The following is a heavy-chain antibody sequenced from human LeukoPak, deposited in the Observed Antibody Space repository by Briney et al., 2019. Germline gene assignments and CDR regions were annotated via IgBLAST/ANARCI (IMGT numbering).Heavy chain of an antibody. CDR2: ISSSGSTI. CDR3: ARDWGYDYVWGSYRHGSELIPSFDY. CDR1: GFTFSDYY. Sequence: PGGSLRLSCAASGFTFSDYYMSWIRQAPGKGLEWVSYISSSGSTIYYADSVKGRFTISRDNAKNSLYLQMNSLRAEDTAVYYCARDWGYDYVWGSYRHGSELIPSFDYWGQGTLVTVSS. J-gene: IGHJ4*02. V-gene: IGHV3-11*01. D-gene: IGHD3-16*02.